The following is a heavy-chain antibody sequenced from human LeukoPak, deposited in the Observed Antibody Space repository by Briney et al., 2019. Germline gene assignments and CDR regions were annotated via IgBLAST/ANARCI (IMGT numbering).Heavy chain of an antibody. D-gene: IGHD1-26*01. J-gene: IGHJ5*02. CDR1: GFTFSSYA. Sequence: GGSLRLSCAASGFTFSSYAMHWVRQAPGKGLEWVAVISYDGSNKYYADSVKGRFTISRDNSKNTLSLQMNSLRADDTAVYYCAKGGHFSCFDPWGQGTLVTVSS. CDR3: AKGGHFSCFDP. CDR2: ISYDGSNK. V-gene: IGHV3-30-3*01.